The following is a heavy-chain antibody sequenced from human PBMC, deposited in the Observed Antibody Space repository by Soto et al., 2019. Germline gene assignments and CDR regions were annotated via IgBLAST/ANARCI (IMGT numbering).Heavy chain of an antibody. Sequence: DVQLVESGGGLIQPGGSLRLSCVASGLTVSGKKYMAWVRQAPGKGPEWVSGVYDLDGTYYADSVRGRFTTSIDSSRTTVYLQMRYLRPEDTALYFCATWHLREHAYDIWSQGTMGTVSS. D-gene: IGHD5-12*01. CDR2: VYDLDGT. J-gene: IGHJ3*02. V-gene: IGHV3-53*01. CDR1: GLTVSGKKY. CDR3: ATWHLREHAYDI.